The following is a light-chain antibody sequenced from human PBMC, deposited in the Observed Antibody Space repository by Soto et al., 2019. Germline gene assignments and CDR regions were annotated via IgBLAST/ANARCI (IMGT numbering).Light chain of an antibody. V-gene: IGKV4-1*01. CDR2: WAS. CDR1: QTIVSTYNKKNC. CDR3: QKYYISPVLT. J-gene: IGKJ4*01. Sequence: VLTQSPESLTLSLGERATISCRSSQTIVSTYNKKNCLAWYQVKTGQPPKLLIYWASTRESGVPDRFSGSGSGTEFTLTISSLQAEDVAVYYCQKYYISPVLTVGGGTKVEL.